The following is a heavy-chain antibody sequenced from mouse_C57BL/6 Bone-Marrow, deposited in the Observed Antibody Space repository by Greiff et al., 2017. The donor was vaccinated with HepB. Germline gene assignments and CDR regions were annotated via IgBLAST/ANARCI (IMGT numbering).Heavy chain of an antibody. Sequence: VHVKQSGAELVRPGASVKLSCTASGFNIKDYYMHWVKQRPEQGLEWIGRIDPEDGDTEYAPKFQGKATMTADTSSNTAYLQLSSLTSEDTAVYYCTTGSSGPAYWGQGTLVTVSA. CDR2: IDPEDGDT. J-gene: IGHJ3*01. CDR3: TTGSSGPAY. V-gene: IGHV14-1*01. D-gene: IGHD3-2*02. CDR1: GFNIKDYY.